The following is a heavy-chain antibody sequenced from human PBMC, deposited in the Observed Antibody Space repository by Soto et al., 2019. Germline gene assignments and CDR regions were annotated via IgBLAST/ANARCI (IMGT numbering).Heavy chain of an antibody. CDR2: IKPDESEK. J-gene: IGHJ5*02. CDR3: VRGGSNYAS. V-gene: IGHV3-7*01. Sequence: QTWWSLRLSCTASVFTFSDSWMTWFRQAPGKGLEWVARIKPDESEKKYADSVKGRFSISRDNAKNSMYLQMDSLRGEDTAVYYCVRGGSNYASWGQGTLVTVSS. D-gene: IGHD4-4*01. CDR1: VFTFSDSW.